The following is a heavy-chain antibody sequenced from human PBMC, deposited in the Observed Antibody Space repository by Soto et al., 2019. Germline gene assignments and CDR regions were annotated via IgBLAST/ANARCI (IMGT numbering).Heavy chain of an antibody. D-gene: IGHD3-22*01. CDR3: ARARASYYDKPEFDY. CDR2: IIPIFGTA. J-gene: IGHJ4*02. V-gene: IGHV1-69*13. CDR1: GGTFSSYA. Sequence: ASVKVSCKASGGTFSSYAISWVRQAPGQGLEWMGGIIPIFGTANYAQKFQGRVTITADESTSTAYMELSSLRSEDTAVYYCARARASYYDKPEFDYWGQGTLVTVSS.